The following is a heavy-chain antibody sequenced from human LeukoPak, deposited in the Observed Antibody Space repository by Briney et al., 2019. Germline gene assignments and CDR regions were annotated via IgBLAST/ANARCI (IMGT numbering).Heavy chain of an antibody. Sequence: PSETLSLTCAVSGGSISSSNWWSWVRQPPGKGLEWIGSIYYSGSTYYNPSLKSRVTISVDTSKNQFSLNLTSVTAADTAVYYCARDGRGSYYHADYWGQGTLVTVSS. CDR2: IYYSGST. V-gene: IGHV4-4*02. D-gene: IGHD1-26*01. J-gene: IGHJ4*02. CDR1: GGSISSSNW. CDR3: ARDGRGSYYHADY.